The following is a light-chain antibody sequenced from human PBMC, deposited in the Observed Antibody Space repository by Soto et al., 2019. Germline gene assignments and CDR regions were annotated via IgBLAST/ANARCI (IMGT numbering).Light chain of an antibody. J-gene: IGLJ1*01. CDR3: SSYAGSNNEV. CDR1: SSYVGGYNY. V-gene: IGLV2-8*01. CDR2: EVS. Sequence: HSVLTQPLSASGSPGQSVTISCTGTSSYVGGYNYVSWYQQHPGKAPKLMIYEVSKRPSGVPDRFSGSKSGNTASLTVSGLQAEDEADYYCSSYAGSNNEVFGTGTKVTVL.